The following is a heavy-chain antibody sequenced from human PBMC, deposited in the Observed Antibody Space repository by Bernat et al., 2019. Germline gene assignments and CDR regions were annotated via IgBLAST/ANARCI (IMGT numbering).Heavy chain of an antibody. CDR3: AKAGEGCSSTSCPVNY. CDR1: GFTFSSYA. V-gene: IGHV3-23*01. Sequence: EVQLLESGGGLVQPGGSLRLSCAASGFTFSSYAMSWVRQAPGKGLEWVSAISCSGGSTYYADSVKGRFTISRDNSKNTLYLQMNSLRAEDTAVYYCAKAGEGCSSTSCPVNYWGQGTLVTVSS. CDR2: ISCSGGST. J-gene: IGHJ4*02. D-gene: IGHD2-2*01.